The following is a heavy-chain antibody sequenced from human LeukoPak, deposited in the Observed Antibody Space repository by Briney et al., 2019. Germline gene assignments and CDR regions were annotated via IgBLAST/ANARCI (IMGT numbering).Heavy chain of an antibody. V-gene: IGHV3-23*01. D-gene: IGHD1-14*01. CDR1: GFTFSSYA. CDR3: AKVPGKLGRYYFDY. CDR2: ISGSGGST. J-gene: IGHJ4*02. Sequence: GSLRLSCAASGFTFSSYAMSWVRQAPGKGLEWVSAISGSGGSTYHADSVKGRFTISRDNSKNTLYLQMNSLRAEDTAVYYCAKVPGKLGRYYFDYWGQGTLVTVSS.